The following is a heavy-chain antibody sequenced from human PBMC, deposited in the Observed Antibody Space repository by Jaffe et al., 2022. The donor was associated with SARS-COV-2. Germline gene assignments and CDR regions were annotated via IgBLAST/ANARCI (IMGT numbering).Heavy chain of an antibody. V-gene: IGHV5-10-1*03. J-gene: IGHJ6*02. CDR1: GYSFTNYW. CDR3: ARDSGYSYGSLFHYYYGMDV. D-gene: IGHD5-18*01. Sequence: EVQLVQSGAEVKKPGESLRISCKASGYSFTNYWISWVRQMPGKGLEWMGRIDPSDSYANYSPSFQGHVTISADKSIITAYLQWSSLKASDTAMYYCARDSGYSYGSLFHYYYGMDVWGQGTTVTVSS. CDR2: IDPSDSYA.